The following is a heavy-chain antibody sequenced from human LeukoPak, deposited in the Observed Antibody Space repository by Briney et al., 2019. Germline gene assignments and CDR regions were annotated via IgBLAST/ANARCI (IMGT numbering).Heavy chain of an antibody. V-gene: IGHV1-2*02. J-gene: IGHJ6*03. CDR3: ARAGLIAAASNYMDV. Sequence: ASVKVSCKASGGTFSSYAISWVRQAPGQGLEWMGWINPNSGGTNYAQKFQGRVTMTRDTSISTAYMELSRLRSDDTAVYYCARAGLIAAASNYMDVWGKGTTVTVSS. CDR1: GGTFSSYA. D-gene: IGHD6-13*01. CDR2: INPNSGGT.